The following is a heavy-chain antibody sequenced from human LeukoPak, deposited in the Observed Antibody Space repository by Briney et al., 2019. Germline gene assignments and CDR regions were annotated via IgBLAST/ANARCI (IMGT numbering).Heavy chain of an antibody. CDR2: INWIGDRT. D-gene: IGHD4-17*01. CDR3: AREVPLDYGESSYFDY. V-gene: IGHV3-20*04. Sequence: AGGSLRLSCAASGFTFDDYGMSWVRQAPGKGLEWVSGINWIGDRTGYADSVKGRFTISRDNAKTSLHLQMNTLRAEDTAFYYCAREVPLDYGESSYFDYWGQATLVTDSS. J-gene: IGHJ4*02. CDR1: GFTFDDYG.